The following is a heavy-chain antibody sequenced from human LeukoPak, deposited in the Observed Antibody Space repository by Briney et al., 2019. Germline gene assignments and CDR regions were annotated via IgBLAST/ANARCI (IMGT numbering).Heavy chain of an antibody. D-gene: IGHD3-10*02. Sequence: GGSLRLSCAASGFTVSSNYMSWVRQAPGKGLEWVSYISSSGSTIYYADSVKGRFTISRDNAKNSLYLQMNSLRAEDTAIYYCAELGITMIGGVWGKGTTVTISS. V-gene: IGHV3-11*04. CDR1: GFTVSSNY. J-gene: IGHJ6*04. CDR3: AELGITMIGGV. CDR2: ISSSGSTI.